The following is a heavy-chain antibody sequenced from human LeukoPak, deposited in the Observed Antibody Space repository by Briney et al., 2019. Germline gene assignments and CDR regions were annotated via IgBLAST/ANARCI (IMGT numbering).Heavy chain of an antibody. CDR1: GGTFSSYA. J-gene: IGHJ4*02. CDR3: ARLITYGGNPREGYFDY. V-gene: IGHV1-69*04. Sequence: GASVKVSCKASGGTFSSYAISWVRQAPGQGLEWMGRIIPILGIANYAQKFQGRVTITADKSTSTAYMELSSLRSEDTAVYYCARLITYGGNPREGYFDYWGQGTLVTVSS. CDR2: IIPILGIA. D-gene: IGHD4-23*01.